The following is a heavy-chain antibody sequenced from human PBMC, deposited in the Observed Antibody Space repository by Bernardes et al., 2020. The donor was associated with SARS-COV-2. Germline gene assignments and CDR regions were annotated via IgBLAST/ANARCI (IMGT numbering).Heavy chain of an antibody. D-gene: IGHD1-26*01. Sequence: SETLSLTCTVSGGSISSYYWSWIRQPPGKGLEWIGYIYYSGSTNYNPSLKSRVTISVDTSKNQFSLKLSSVTAADTAVYYCAREVGELHLFDYWGQGTLVTVSS. CDR3: AREVGELHLFDY. J-gene: IGHJ4*02. CDR1: GGSISSYY. V-gene: IGHV4-59*01. CDR2: IYYSGST.